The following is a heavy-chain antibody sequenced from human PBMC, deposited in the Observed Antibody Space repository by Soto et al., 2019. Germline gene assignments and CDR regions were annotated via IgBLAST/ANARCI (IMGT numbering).Heavy chain of an antibody. Sequence: QVTLKESGPVLVKPTETLTLTCTVSGFSLSTGRMGVSWIRQPPGKALEWLGHIFPNDEKSYITSLKSRLSISSDTSKSHVVLTMTNMDPDDTATYYCARIAGSVYTRQFDYWGQGTLVTVS. CDR1: GFSLSTGRMG. V-gene: IGHV2-26*01. D-gene: IGHD3-10*01. CDR2: IFPNDEK. J-gene: IGHJ4*02. CDR3: ARIAGSVYTRQFDY.